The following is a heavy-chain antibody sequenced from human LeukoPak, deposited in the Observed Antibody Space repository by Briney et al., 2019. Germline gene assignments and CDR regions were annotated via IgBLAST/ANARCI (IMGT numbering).Heavy chain of an antibody. CDR2: INPNSGGT. J-gene: IGHJ3*02. D-gene: IGHD3-22*01. CDR1: GYTFTGYY. Sequence: ASVKVSCKASGYTFTGYYMHWVRRAPGQGLEWMGWINPNSGGTNYAQKFQGRVTMTRDTSISTAYMELSRLRSDDTAVYYCARMYYYDSGGYYHDAFDIWGQGTMVTVSS. CDR3: ARMYYYDSGGYYHDAFDI. V-gene: IGHV1-2*02.